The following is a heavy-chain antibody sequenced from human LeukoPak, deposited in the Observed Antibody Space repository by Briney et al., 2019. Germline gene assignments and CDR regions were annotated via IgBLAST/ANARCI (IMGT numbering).Heavy chain of an antibody. J-gene: IGHJ4*02. V-gene: IGHV3-23*01. CDR1: GFTFSSYA. D-gene: IGHD3-22*01. Sequence: GGSLRLSCAAAGFTFSSYAMSWVRQAPGKGLECVSAISGSGGSTYYADSVKGRFTISRDNSKNTLYLQMNSLRAEDTAVYYCAKDYYYDSSGYLRYFDYWGQGTLVTVSS. CDR3: AKDYYYDSSGYLRYFDY. CDR2: ISGSGGST.